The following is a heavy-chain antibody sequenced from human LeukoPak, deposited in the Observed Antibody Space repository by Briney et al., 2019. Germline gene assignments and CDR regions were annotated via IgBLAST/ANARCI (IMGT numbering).Heavy chain of an antibody. D-gene: IGHD6-19*01. V-gene: IGHV4-38-2*02. Sequence: SETLSLTCTVSGYSISSGYYWGWIRQPPGKGLEWIGSIYHSGSTYYNPSLKSRVTISVDTSKNQFSLKLSSVTAADTAVYYCARDRFGGWYALFDYWGQGTLVTVSS. J-gene: IGHJ4*02. CDR1: GYSISSGYY. CDR2: IYHSGST. CDR3: ARDRFGGWYALFDY.